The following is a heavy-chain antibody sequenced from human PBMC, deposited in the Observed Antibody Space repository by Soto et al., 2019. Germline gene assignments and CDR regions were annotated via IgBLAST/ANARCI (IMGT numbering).Heavy chain of an antibody. Sequence: SETLSLTCTISGGSISNTDHFWVWLRQSPGKGLEWIGSIYYTGTTYYNPSLGSRVTISVDTSKNQFSLRLGSVTGTDTAVYYCARRSYDILTGYYGHYYYMDVWGKGTTVTVSS. CDR3: ARRSYDILTGYYGHYYYMDV. V-gene: IGHV4-39*01. D-gene: IGHD3-9*01. J-gene: IGHJ6*03. CDR1: GGSISNTDHF. CDR2: IYYTGTT.